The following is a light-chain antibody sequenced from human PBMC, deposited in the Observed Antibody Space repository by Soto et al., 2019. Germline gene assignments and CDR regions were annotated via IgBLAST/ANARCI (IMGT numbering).Light chain of an antibody. CDR1: SSDVGGYDY. J-gene: IGLJ1*01. V-gene: IGLV2-14*01. CDR2: DVS. Sequence: QSALTQPASVSGSPGQSITISCTGTSSDVGGYDYVSWYQQHPGKAPKLMIYDVSNRPSGVSNRFSGSKSGNTASLTISGLQAEDEADYFCSSYTSSRTPYVFGTGTKVTVL. CDR3: SSYTSSRTPYV.